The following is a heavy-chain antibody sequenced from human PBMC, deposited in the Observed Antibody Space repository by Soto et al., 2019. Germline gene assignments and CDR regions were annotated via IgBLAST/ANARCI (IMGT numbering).Heavy chain of an antibody. J-gene: IGHJ4*02. D-gene: IGHD3-9*01. Sequence: VQLMEAGGGWVRPGGSLRLSCAACGFIFGDFYMNWVRLAPGRGLVWGSFISNSSITTYYADSVRGRFTTSRDNAEKTLYLHMINLRDDDTAVYFCARETPYDIVPGYSKMYVDSWGPGTHVTV. V-gene: IGHV3-11*01. CDR3: ARETPYDIVPGYSKMYVDS. CDR2: ISNSSITT. CDR1: GFIFGDFY.